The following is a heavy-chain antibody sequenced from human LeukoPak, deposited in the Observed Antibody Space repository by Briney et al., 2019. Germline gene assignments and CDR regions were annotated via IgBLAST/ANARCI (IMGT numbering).Heavy chain of an antibody. CDR1: GFTFSTYT. CDR3: TRDQTPYY. V-gene: IGHV3-49*04. J-gene: IGHJ4*02. CDR2: IASETYGGTA. Sequence: GGSLRLSCAASGFTFSTYTMNWVRQAPGKGLEWVGFIASETYGGTAEYAASVKGRFTISRDDSKSIAYLQMNSLKTEDTAVYYCTRDQTPYYWGQGTLVTVSS.